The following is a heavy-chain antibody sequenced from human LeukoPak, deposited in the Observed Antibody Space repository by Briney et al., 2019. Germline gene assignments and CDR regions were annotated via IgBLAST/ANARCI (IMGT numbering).Heavy chain of an antibody. J-gene: IGHJ4*02. Sequence: ASVKVSCKSSGDTFTSHFIHWVRQAPGQGLEWMGWINPNSGGTNYAQKFQGRVTMTRDTSISTAYMELSRLRSDDTAVYYCASIYDSSGYIHWGQGTLVTVSS. CDR3: ASIYDSSGYIH. CDR2: INPNSGGT. D-gene: IGHD3-22*01. CDR1: GDTFTSHF. V-gene: IGHV1-2*02.